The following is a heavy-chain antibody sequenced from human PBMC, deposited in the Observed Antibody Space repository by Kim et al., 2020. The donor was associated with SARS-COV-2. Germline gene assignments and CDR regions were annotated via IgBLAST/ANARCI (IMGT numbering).Heavy chain of an antibody. D-gene: IGHD4-17*01. V-gene: IGHV3-30*18. J-gene: IGHJ3*02. CDR2: ISYDGSNK. CDR1: GFTFSSYG. Sequence: GGSLRLSCAASGFTFSSYGMHWVRQAPGKGLEWVAVISYDGSNKYYADSVKGRFTISRDNSKNTLYLQMNSLRAEDTAVYYCAKDSVLGVTTYDAFDIWGQGTMVTVSS. CDR3: AKDSVLGVTTYDAFDI.